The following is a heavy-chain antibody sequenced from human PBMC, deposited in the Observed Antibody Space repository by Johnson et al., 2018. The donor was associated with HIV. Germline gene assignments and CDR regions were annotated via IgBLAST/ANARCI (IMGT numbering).Heavy chain of an antibody. J-gene: IGHJ3*02. D-gene: IGHD6-25*01. CDR2: ISFAGVKK. CDR3: ARDVAPSYSSDGDYDAFDI. Sequence: VHLVESGGGVVQPGRSLRLSCAASGFTFSSYGMAWVRQAPGKGLEWVTVISFAGVKKYYADSVKGRFTISRDNSKKTLYLQINSLRAEDTAVYYCARDVAPSYSSDGDYDAFDIWGQVTMVTVSS. CDR1: GFTFSSYG. V-gene: IGHV3-30*03.